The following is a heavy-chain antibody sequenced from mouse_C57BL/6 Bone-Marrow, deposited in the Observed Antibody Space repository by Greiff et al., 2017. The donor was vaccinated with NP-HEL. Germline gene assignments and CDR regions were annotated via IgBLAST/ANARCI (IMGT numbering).Heavy chain of an antibody. CDR3: ARDFTTVVATSPYFDY. CDR2: IDPNSGGT. D-gene: IGHD1-1*01. J-gene: IGHJ2*01. CDR1: GYTFTSYW. Sequence: QVQLQQPGAELVKPGASVKLSCKASGYTFTSYWMHWVKQRPGRGLEWIGRIDPNSGGTKYNEKFKSKATLTVDKPSSTAYMQLSSLTSEDSAVYYCARDFTTVVATSPYFDYWGQGTTLTVSS. V-gene: IGHV1-72*01.